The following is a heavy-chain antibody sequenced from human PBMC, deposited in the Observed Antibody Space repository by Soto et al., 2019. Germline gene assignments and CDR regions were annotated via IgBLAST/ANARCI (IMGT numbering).Heavy chain of an antibody. Sequence: QVQLQQWGAGLLKPSETLSLTCAVYGGFVSSGSYYWSWIRQPPGKGLEWIGEMSHSGGTHFNPSLKRRGTISGDTAKNQFSLKMSSVTAADTALYYCSRVERGTATTVVDAFDIWGPGTMVTVSS. J-gene: IGHJ3*02. CDR3: SRVERGTATTVVDAFDI. CDR2: MSHSGGT. D-gene: IGHD1-1*01. V-gene: IGHV4-34*01. CDR1: GGFVSSGSYY.